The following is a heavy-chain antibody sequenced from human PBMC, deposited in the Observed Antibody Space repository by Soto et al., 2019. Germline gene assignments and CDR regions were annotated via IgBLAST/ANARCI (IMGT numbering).Heavy chain of an antibody. CDR1: GFTFSNCV. D-gene: IGHD6-13*01. Sequence: EVHLLESGGVLVQPGESLRLSCETSGFTFSNCVMTWLRQPPGKRLEWVSVITTNGHTDYADSVKGRFTIARDNSKNTVYLQMNSLRAEDTAVYYCAKGLLNGRWYAADWGQGTLVTVSS. J-gene: IGHJ4*02. V-gene: IGHV3-23*01. CDR2: ITTNGHT. CDR3: AKGLLNGRWYAAD.